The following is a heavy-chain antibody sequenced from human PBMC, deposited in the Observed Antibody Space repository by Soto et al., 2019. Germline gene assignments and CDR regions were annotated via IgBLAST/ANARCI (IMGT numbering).Heavy chain of an antibody. CDR2: ISGIRDYI. J-gene: IGHJ4*02. D-gene: IGHD3-22*01. CDR1: GFTFSYYT. V-gene: IGHV3-21*06. Sequence: PGGSLRLSCAASGFTFSYYTVHWVRRAPGKGLEWVSPISGIRDYIRYADSVKGRFTISRDNAKTSLYLQMNSLTAEDTAVYYCEREGVHNYNEYYFDYWGQGTLVTVYS. CDR3: EREGVHNYNEYYFDY.